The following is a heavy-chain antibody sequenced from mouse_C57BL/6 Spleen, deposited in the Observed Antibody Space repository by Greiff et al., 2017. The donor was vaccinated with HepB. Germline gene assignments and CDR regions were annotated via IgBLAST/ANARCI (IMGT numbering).Heavy chain of an antibody. J-gene: IGHJ1*03. V-gene: IGHV3-8*01. Sequence: DVKLVESGPGLAKPSQTLSLTCSVTGYSITSDYWNWIRKFPGNKLEYMGYISYSGSTYYNPSLKSRISITRDTSKNQYYLQLNSVTTEDTATYYCARAYGSSYYWYFDVWGTGTTVTVSS. D-gene: IGHD1-1*01. CDR1: GYSITSDY. CDR3: ARAYGSSYYWYFDV. CDR2: ISYSGST.